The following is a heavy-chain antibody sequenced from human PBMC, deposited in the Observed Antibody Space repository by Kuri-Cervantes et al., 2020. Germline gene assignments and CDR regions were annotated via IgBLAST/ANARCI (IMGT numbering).Heavy chain of an antibody. Sequence: GESLKISCAASGFTFSSYAMHWVRQAPGKGLEWVAVISYDGSNKYYADSVKGRFTISRDNSKNTLYLQMYSLRPEDTAVYYCARGPYWQFDYWGQGTLVTVSS. D-gene: IGHD2-15*01. CDR1: GFTFSSYA. V-gene: IGHV3-30*01. J-gene: IGHJ4*02. CDR2: ISYDGSNK. CDR3: ARGPYWQFDY.